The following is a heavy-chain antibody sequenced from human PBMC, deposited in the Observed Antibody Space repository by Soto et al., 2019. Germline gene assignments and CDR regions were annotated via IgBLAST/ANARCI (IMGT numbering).Heavy chain of an antibody. V-gene: IGHV3-30*18. CDR3: AKELTTVVTDS. CDR1: GFTFSSYG. CDR2: ISYDGSNK. Sequence: GGSLRLSCAASGFTFSSYGMHFFRQAPGKGLEWVSVISYDGSNKYYADSVKGRFTISRDNSKNTLYLQMNSLRAEDTAVYYCAKELTTVVTDSWGQGTMVTVSS. D-gene: IGHD4-17*01. J-gene: IGHJ3*02.